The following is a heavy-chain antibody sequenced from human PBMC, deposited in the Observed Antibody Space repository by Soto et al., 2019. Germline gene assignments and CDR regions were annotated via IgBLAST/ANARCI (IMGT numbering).Heavy chain of an antibody. V-gene: IGHV3-48*03. J-gene: IGHJ6*02. CDR3: ARASPITIFGVVKPYYYYGMDV. Sequence: PVGSLRLSCAASGFTFSSYEMNWVRQAPGKGLEWVSYISSSGSTIYYADSVKGRFTISRDNAKNSLYLQMNSLRAEDTAVYYCARASPITIFGVVKPYYYYGMDVWGQGTTVTVSS. CDR1: GFTFSSYE. CDR2: ISSSGSTI. D-gene: IGHD3-3*01.